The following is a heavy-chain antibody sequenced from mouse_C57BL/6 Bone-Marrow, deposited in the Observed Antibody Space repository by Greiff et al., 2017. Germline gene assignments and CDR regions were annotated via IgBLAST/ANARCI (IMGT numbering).Heavy chain of an antibody. D-gene: IGHD1-1*01. CDR2: IDPENGET. J-gene: IGHJ3*01. CDR1: GFNIKDDY. Sequence: EVQLKQSGAELVRPGASVKLSCTASGFNIKDDYMHWVKQRPEQGLEWIGWIDPENGETKYAPKFQGKATITADTSSNTAYLQLSSLTSEDTAVYYCARGYGSSPFAYWGQGTLVTVSA. V-gene: IGHV14-4*01. CDR3: ARGYGSSPFAY.